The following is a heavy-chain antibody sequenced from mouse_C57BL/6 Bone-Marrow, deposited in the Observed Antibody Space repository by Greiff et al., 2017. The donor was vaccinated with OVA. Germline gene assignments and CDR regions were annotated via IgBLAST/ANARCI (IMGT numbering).Heavy chain of an antibody. CDR1: GFNIKNTY. CDR2: IDPANGNT. V-gene: IGHV14-3*01. Sequence: EVQLVESVAELVRPGASVKLSCTASGFNIKNTYMHWVKQRPEQGLEWIGRIDPANGNTKYAPQFQGKATITADTSSNTAYLQLSSLTSEDTASYYCARLYYEYDGAWVAYWGQGTLVTVSA. D-gene: IGHD2-4*01. J-gene: IGHJ3*01. CDR3: ARLYYEYDGAWVAY.